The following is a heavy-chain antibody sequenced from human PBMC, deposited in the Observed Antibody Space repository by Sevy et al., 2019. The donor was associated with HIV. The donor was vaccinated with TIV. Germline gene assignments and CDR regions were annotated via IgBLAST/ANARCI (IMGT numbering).Heavy chain of an antibody. Sequence: GGSLRLSCAASGFTFSNYAMNWVRQAPGKGLEWVSLISKSGSDIFYADSVKGRFTISRDNAKNSLYLQMTSLRSDDTGVYFCARGPSMDYWGQGTLVTVSS. J-gene: IGHJ4*02. V-gene: IGHV3-21*01. CDR3: ARGPSMDY. CDR2: ISKSGSDI. CDR1: GFTFSNYA.